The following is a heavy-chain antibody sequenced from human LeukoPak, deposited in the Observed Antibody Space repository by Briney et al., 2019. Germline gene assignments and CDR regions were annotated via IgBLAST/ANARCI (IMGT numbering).Heavy chain of an antibody. Sequence: SETLSLTCTVSGGSISSSSYYWGWIRQPPGKGLEWSGSIYYSGSTYYNPSLKSRVTISVDTSKNQFSLKLSSVTAADTAVYYCARRPLRFWSGYYPSHFDYWGQGTLVTVSS. CDR1: GGSISSSSYY. CDR2: IYYSGST. D-gene: IGHD3-3*01. CDR3: ARRPLRFWSGYYPSHFDY. V-gene: IGHV4-39*01. J-gene: IGHJ4*02.